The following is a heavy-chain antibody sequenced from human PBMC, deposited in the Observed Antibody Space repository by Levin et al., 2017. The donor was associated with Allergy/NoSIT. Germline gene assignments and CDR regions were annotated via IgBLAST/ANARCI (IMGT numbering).Heavy chain of an antibody. J-gene: IGHJ4*02. V-gene: IGHV3-30*18. CDR2: ISYDGSNK. CDR1: GFTFSSYG. Sequence: PGGSLRLSCAASGFTFSSYGMHWVRQAPGKGLEWVAVISYDGSNKYYADSVKGRFTISRDNSKNTLYLQMNSLRAEDTAVYYCAKDLGGYGDLSAFDYWGQGTLVTVSS. D-gene: IGHD4-17*01. CDR3: AKDLGGYGDLSAFDY.